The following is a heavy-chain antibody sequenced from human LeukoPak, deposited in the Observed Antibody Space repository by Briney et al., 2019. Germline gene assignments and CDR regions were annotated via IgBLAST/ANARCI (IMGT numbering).Heavy chain of an antibody. CDR2: ISSSGSTI. J-gene: IGHJ4*02. D-gene: IGHD1-7*01. CDR3: ASAEKLGLFDY. CDR1: GFTFSSYE. Sequence: GGSLRLSCAASGFTFSSYEMNWVRQAPGKGLEWVSYISSSGSTIYYADSVKGRFTISRDNAKNSLYLQMNSLRAEDTAAYYCASAEKLGLFDYWGQGTLVTVSS. V-gene: IGHV3-48*03.